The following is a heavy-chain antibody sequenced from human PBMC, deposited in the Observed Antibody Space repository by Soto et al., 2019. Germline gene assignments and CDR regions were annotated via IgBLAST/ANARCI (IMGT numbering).Heavy chain of an antibody. CDR3: ARPYSSSSYYYYGTDV. CDR2: IIPIFGTA. J-gene: IGHJ6*02. Sequence: SVKVSCKASGGTFSSYAISWVPQAPGQGLEWRGGIIPIFGTANYAQKFQGRVTITPDESTSTAYMELSSLRSEDTAVYYCARPYSSSSYYYYGTDVWGQGTKVTVSS. D-gene: IGHD6-6*01. CDR1: GGTFSSYA. V-gene: IGHV1-69*13.